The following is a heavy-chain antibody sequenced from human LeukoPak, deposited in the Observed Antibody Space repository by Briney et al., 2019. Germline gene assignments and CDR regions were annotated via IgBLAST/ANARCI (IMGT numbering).Heavy chain of an antibody. Sequence: GGSLRLSCAASGFTFSSYAMSWVRQAPGKGLEWVSAISGSGGSTYYAGSVKGRFTISRDNSKNTLYLQMNSLRAEDAAVYYCAKEPDYGDYFDYWGQGTLVTVSS. D-gene: IGHD4-17*01. J-gene: IGHJ4*02. CDR1: GFTFSSYA. CDR3: AKEPDYGDYFDY. CDR2: ISGSGGST. V-gene: IGHV3-23*01.